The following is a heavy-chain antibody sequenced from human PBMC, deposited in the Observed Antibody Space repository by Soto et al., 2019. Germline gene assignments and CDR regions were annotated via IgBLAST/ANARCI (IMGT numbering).Heavy chain of an antibody. CDR2: ISYDGSNK. J-gene: IGHJ6*02. Sequence: PGGSLRLSCAASGFTFSSYAMHWVRQAPGKGLEWVAVISYDGSNKYYADFVKGRFTISRDNSKNTLYLQMNSLRAEDTAVYYCARAGIYDILTGFPGYYGMDVWGQGTTVTVSS. CDR3: ARAGIYDILTGFPGYYGMDV. V-gene: IGHV3-30-3*01. D-gene: IGHD3-9*01. CDR1: GFTFSSYA.